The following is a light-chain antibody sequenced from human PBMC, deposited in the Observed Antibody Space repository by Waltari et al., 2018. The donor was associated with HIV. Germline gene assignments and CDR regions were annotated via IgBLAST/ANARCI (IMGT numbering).Light chain of an antibody. CDR3: LLSYAGSLPVI. CDR2: ETS. J-gene: IGLJ2*01. V-gene: IGLV7-46*01. CDR1: SGPVTSGHY. Sequence: QAVVTQEPSLTVSPGGTVTLTCSSSSGPVTSGHYPYWFQQKPGQAPRTWIYETSRRQSWTPTRLSGSLLGGKAALTRSGAQPEDEAEYYCLLSYAGSLPVIFGGGTQLTVL.